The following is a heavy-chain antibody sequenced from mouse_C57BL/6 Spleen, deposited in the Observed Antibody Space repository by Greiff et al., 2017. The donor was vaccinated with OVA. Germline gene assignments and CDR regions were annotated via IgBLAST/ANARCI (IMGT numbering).Heavy chain of an antibody. J-gene: IGHJ1*03. CDR1: GYTFTSYD. CDR2: IYPSDGSI. V-gene: IGHV1-85*01. CDR3: ARHRDGNWYFDV. Sequence: QVQLQQSGPELVKPGASVKLSCKASGYTFTSYDINWVKQRPGQGLEWIGWIYPSDGSIKYNEKFKDKATLTADKSSSTVYMELSRLTSEDSAVYFCARHRDGNWYFDVWGKGTTVTVSS. D-gene: IGHD2-3*01.